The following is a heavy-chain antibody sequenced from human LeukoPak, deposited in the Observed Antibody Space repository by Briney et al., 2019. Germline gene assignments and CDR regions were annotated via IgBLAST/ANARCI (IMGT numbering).Heavy chain of an antibody. CDR1: RGSISSYY. Sequence: SETLSLTCTVSRGSISSYYWSWIRQPPGRGLEWIGYIYYSGSTNYNPSLRSRVTMSVDTSKNQFSLNLTSVTAADTAVYYCATSPGDYYYFDYWGQGTLVPVSS. D-gene: IGHD4-17*01. CDR3: ATSPGDYYYFDY. CDR2: IYYSGST. J-gene: IGHJ4*02. V-gene: IGHV4-59*08.